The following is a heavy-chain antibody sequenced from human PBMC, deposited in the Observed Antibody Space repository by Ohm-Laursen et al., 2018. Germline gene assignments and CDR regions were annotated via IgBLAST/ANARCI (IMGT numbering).Heavy chain of an antibody. CDR2: ISWDGGST. CDR1: GFTFDDYS. J-gene: IGHJ6*02. CDR3: AKDIGWNLAYDYYYGMDV. Sequence: SLRLSCSASGFTFDDYSMHWVRQAPGKGLEWVSLISWDGGSTDYADSVKGRFTISRDNSKNSLYLQMNSLRAEDTALYYCAKDIGWNLAYDYYYGMDVWGQGTTVTVSS. V-gene: IGHV3-43*01. D-gene: IGHD1-7*01.